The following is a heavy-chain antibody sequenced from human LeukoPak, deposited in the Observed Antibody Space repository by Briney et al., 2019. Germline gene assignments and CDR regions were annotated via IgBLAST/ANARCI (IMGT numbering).Heavy chain of an antibody. V-gene: IGHV4-31*03. CDR2: TSYSGIP. D-gene: IGHD1-26*01. J-gene: IGHJ4*02. CDR3: TKGGELMNY. CDR1: GDSITSGEYH. Sequence: SEALSLTCTVSGDSITSGEYHWTWIRQHPGKGLEWIGYTSYSGIPDSNPSLKSRATISLDTSKNQFSLRLSSVTAADTAVYYCTKGGELMNYWGQGTLVTVSS.